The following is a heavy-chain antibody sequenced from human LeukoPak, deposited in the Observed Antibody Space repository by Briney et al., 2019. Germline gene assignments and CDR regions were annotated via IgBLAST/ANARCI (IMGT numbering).Heavy chain of an antibody. J-gene: IGHJ5*02. CDR1: GFIFSTCW. Sequence: GGSLRLSCAASGFIFSTCWMSWVRQAPGKGLEWVASIKPDVGAKYYVDSVKGRFTISRDNAESSLYLEMNSLRAEDTAVYYCARLLGTVTTYDLWGQGTLVAVSS. CDR3: ARLLGTVTTYDL. V-gene: IGHV3-7*01. CDR2: IKPDVGAK. D-gene: IGHD4-17*01.